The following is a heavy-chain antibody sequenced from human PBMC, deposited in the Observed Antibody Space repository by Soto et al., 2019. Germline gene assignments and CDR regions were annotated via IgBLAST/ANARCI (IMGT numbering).Heavy chain of an antibody. D-gene: IGHD1-26*01. Sequence: QLQLQESGPGLVKPSETLSLTCTVSGGSISSSSYYWGWIRQPPGKGLEWIGSIYYSGSTYYNPSLKNRVTISVDTSKNQFSLKLSSVTAADTAVYYCARVVVGATKGGGIFDYWGQGTLVTVSS. CDR3: ARVVVGATKGGGIFDY. CDR2: IYYSGST. J-gene: IGHJ4*02. V-gene: IGHV4-39*01. CDR1: GGSISSSSYY.